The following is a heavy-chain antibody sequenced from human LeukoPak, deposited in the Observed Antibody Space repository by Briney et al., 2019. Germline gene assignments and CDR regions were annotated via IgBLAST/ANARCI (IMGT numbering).Heavy chain of an antibody. J-gene: IGHJ4*02. V-gene: IGHV3-53*01. D-gene: IGHD5-18*01. CDR1: GFTVSSNY. CDR2: IYSGGST. CDR3: ARDPIHDY. Sequence: PGGSLRLSCAASGFTVSSNYMNWVRQAPGKGLEWVSVIYSGGSTYYADSVKGRFTISGDNYKNTLYLQMNSLRAEDTAVYYCARDPIHDYWGQGTLVTVSS.